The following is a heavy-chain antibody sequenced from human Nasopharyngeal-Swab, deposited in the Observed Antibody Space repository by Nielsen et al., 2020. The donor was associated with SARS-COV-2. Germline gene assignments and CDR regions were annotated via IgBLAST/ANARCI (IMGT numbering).Heavy chain of an antibody. J-gene: IGHJ4*02. CDR3: ISQLERQYYFDY. CDR2: IIPILGIA. D-gene: IGHD1-1*01. Sequence: SVKVSCKASVGTFSSYAISWVRQAPGQGLEWMGRIIPILGIANYAQKFQGRVTITADKSTSTAYMELSSLRSEDTAVYYCISQLERQYYFDYWGQGTLVTVSS. V-gene: IGHV1-69*04. CDR1: VGTFSSYA.